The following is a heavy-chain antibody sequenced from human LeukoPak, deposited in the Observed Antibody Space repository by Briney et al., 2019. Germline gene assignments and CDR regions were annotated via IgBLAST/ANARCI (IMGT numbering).Heavy chain of an antibody. Sequence: SVKVSCKASGGTFSSYAISWVRQAPGQGLEWMGRIIPILGIANYAQKFQGRVTITADKSTSTAYMELSSLRSEDTAVYYCAKDGDPIPYCSSTSCYSPIDYWGQGTLVTVSS. V-gene: IGHV1-69*04. CDR1: GGTFSSYA. D-gene: IGHD2-2*01. J-gene: IGHJ4*02. CDR2: IIPILGIA. CDR3: AKDGDPIPYCSSTSCYSPIDY.